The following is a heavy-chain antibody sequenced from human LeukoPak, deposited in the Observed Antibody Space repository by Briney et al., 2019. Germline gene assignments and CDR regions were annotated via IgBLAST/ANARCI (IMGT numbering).Heavy chain of an antibody. J-gene: IGHJ4*02. Sequence: PGGSLRHSCAASGFTFRDAWMSWVRQAPGKGLEWVGHIKSKTDGGTTDYAAPVKGRSTISRDDSINTLYLQMNSLKAEDTAVYYCATEYWGAFNYWGQGALVTVSS. CDR1: GFTFRDAW. CDR2: IKSKTDGGTT. CDR3: ATEYWGAFNY. V-gene: IGHV3-15*01. D-gene: IGHD7-27*01.